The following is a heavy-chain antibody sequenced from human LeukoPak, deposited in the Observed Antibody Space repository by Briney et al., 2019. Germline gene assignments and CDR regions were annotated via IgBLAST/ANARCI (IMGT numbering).Heavy chain of an antibody. CDR1: GFTFSSYG. Sequence: PGGSLRLSCAASGFTFSSYGMHWVRQAPGKGLEWVAVILDDGSNKYYADSVKGRFTISRVNSKNTLYLQMNSLRAEDTAVYYCARRRNLYSSSWYPLDYWGQGTLVTVSS. D-gene: IGHD6-13*01. J-gene: IGHJ4*02. V-gene: IGHV3-33*01. CDR2: ILDDGSNK. CDR3: ARRRNLYSSSWYPLDY.